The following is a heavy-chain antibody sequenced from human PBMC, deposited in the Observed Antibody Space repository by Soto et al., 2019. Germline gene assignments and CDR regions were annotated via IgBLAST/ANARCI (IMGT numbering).Heavy chain of an antibody. CDR3: ARGYSVTYY. CDR2: IRSKDYLETT. D-gene: IGHD2-21*01. Sequence: GSLRLSCTASGFTFADDAVSWLRQAPGKGLEWVGFIRSKDYLETTQYAASVRGRFTISRDDSNNIAYLQMNSLKTEDTALYYCARGYSVTYYWGQGTLVTVSS. J-gene: IGHJ4*02. CDR1: GFTFADDA. V-gene: IGHV3-49*03.